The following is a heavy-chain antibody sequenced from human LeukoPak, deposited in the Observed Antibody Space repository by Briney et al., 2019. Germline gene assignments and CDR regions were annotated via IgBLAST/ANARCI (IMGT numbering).Heavy chain of an antibody. V-gene: IGHV4-34*01. J-gene: IGHJ6*02. CDR3: ARDAPPPYYDILTGGMDV. Sequence: PSETLSLTCAVYGGSLSGYYWTWIRQSPGKGLEWIGQINHSGSTNYNPSLKSRVTISVDMSSNQFSLKLSSVTAADTAVYYCARDAPPPYYDILTGGMDVWGQGTTVTVSS. CDR1: GGSLSGYY. CDR2: INHSGST. D-gene: IGHD3-9*01.